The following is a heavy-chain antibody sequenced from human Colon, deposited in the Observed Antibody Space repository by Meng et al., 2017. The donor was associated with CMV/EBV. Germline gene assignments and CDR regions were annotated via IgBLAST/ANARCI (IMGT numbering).Heavy chain of an antibody. D-gene: IGHD3/OR15-3a*01. J-gene: IGHJ5*02. V-gene: IGHV3-30*03. CDR2: KSHEGTAD. Sequence: QVQLVESGGGVVQRGQSLRLSCAASGFTLSDYGIHWVRQAPGKGLEWLALKSHEGTADHYADSVKGRFTMSRDNSQNTVYLQMNSLRPDDTAMYYCARWTGWFDPWGQGTLVTVSS. CDR3: ARWTGWFDP. CDR1: GFTLSDYG.